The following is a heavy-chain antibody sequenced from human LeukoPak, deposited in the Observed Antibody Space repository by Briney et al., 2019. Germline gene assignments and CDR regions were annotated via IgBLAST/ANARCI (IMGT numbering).Heavy chain of an antibody. CDR2: INHSGST. D-gene: IGHD3-3*01. V-gene: IGHV4-34*01. J-gene: IGHJ1*01. CDR1: GGSFSGYY. Sequence: SETLSLTCAVYGGSFSGYYWSWIRQPPGKGLEWIGEINHSGSTNYNPSLKSRVTISVDTSKNQFSLKLSSVTAADTAVYYCARGSWRTGFWSGYAEYFQHWGQGTLVTVSS. CDR3: ARGSWRTGFWSGYAEYFQH.